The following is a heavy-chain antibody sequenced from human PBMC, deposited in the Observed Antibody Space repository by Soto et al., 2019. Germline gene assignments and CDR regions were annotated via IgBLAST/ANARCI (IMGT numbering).Heavy chain of an antibody. Sequence: ASVKVSCKASGYTFTSYAMHWVRQAPGQRLEWMGWINAGNGNTKYSQKFQGRVTITRDTSASTAYMELSSLRSEDTAVYYCARALVVGGGYWGLWFDYCGQRTLVPVSS. D-gene: IGHD6-19*01. CDR2: INAGNGNT. CDR3: ARALVVGGGYWGLWFDY. CDR1: GYTFTSYA. V-gene: IGHV1-3*01. J-gene: IGHJ4*02.